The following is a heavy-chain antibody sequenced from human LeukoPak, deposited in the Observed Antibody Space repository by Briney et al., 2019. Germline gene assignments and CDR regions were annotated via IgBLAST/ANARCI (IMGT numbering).Heavy chain of an antibody. J-gene: IGHJ4*02. Sequence: PGGSLRLSCAASGFTFSSYGMHWVRQAPGKGLEWVAVISYDGSNKYYADSVKGRFTISRDNSKNTLYLQMNSLRAEDTAVCYCAKDLYSSGWYGGAFDYWGQGTLVTVSS. CDR2: ISYDGSNK. V-gene: IGHV3-30*18. CDR1: GFTFSSYG. D-gene: IGHD6-19*01. CDR3: AKDLYSSGWYGGAFDY.